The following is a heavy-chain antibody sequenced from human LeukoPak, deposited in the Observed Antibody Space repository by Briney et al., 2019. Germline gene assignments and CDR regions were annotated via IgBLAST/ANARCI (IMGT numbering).Heavy chain of an antibody. Sequence: GESLKISCKGSGYSFTSYWIGWVRQMPGKGLEWMGIIYPGDSDTRYSPSFQGQVTISADKSISTAYLQWSSLKASDTPMYYCAREAYDYVWGSYRYIAFDIWGQGTMVTVSS. V-gene: IGHV5-51*01. J-gene: IGHJ3*02. CDR1: GYSFTSYW. CDR2: IYPGDSDT. D-gene: IGHD3-16*02. CDR3: AREAYDYVWGSYRYIAFDI.